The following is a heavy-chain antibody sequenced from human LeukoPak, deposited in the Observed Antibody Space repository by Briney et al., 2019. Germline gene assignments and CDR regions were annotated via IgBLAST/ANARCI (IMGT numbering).Heavy chain of an antibody. V-gene: IGHV3-53*01. D-gene: IGHD3-16*02. CDR1: GFTVSSNY. CDR2: IYSGGST. J-gene: IGHJ4*02. Sequence: GGSLRLSCAASGFTVSSNYMSWVRQAPGKGLEWVSVIYSGGSTYYADSVKGRFTISRDNSKNTLYLQMNSLRAEDTAVYYCARVRYDYVWGSYRQTGGYFDYWGQGTLVTVSS. CDR3: ARVRYDYVWGSYRQTGGYFDY.